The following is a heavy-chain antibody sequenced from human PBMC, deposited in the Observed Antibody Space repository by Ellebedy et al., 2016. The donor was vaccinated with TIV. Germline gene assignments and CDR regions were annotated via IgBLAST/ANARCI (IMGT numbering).Heavy chain of an antibody. J-gene: IGHJ6*02. Sequence: ASVKVSCKASGYSFTSYGISWVRQAPGQGLEWMGWISAYNGNTNYAQKLQGRVTMTTDTSTSTAYMELRSLRSDDTAVYYCARELLWFGELRGMDVWGQGTTVTVSS. D-gene: IGHD3-10*01. CDR1: GYSFTSYG. V-gene: IGHV1-18*04. CDR2: ISAYNGNT. CDR3: ARELLWFGELRGMDV.